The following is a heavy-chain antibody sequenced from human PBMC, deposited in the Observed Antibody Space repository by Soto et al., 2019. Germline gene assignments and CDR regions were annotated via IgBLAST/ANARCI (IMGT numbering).Heavy chain of an antibody. CDR3: AKVKNPYTFGGQGFDY. V-gene: IGHV3-30*18. D-gene: IGHD3-16*01. Sequence: QVQLVESGGGVVQPGRSLRLSCAASGFTFSSYGMHWVRQAPGKGLEWVAVISYDGSNKYYADSVKGRFTISRDNSKNTLYLQMNSLRAEDTAVDYCAKVKNPYTFGGQGFDYWGQGTLVTVSS. J-gene: IGHJ4*02. CDR1: GFTFSSYG. CDR2: ISYDGSNK.